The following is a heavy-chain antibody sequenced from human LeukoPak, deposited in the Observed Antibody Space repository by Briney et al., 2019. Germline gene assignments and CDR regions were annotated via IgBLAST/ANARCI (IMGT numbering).Heavy chain of an antibody. CDR1: GGSISTTSYS. CDR2: IYYSVST. CDR3: ARVLNAIFDY. V-gene: IGHV4-39*07. Sequence: SETLSLTCTVPGGSISTTSYSWAWLRQPPGKGLEWTGNIYYSVSTYYNPSLKSRVTISVDTSKNQFSLNLSSLTAADTAVYYCARVLNAIFDYWGQGTLVTVSS. J-gene: IGHJ4*02.